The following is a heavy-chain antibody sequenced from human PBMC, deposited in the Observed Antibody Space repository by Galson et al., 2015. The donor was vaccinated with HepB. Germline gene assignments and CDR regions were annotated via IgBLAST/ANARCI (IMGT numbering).Heavy chain of an antibody. D-gene: IGHD3-22*01. CDR3: ARNHYYDSSGYPPAAFDI. J-gene: IGHJ3*02. CDR2: ISAYNGNT. Sequence: SVKVSCKASGYTFTSYGISWVRQAPGQGLEWMGWISAYNGNTNYAQKLQGRVTMTTDTSTSTAYMELRSLRSDDTAVYYCARNHYYDSSGYPPAAFDIWGQGTMVTVSS. CDR1: GYTFTSYG. V-gene: IGHV1-18*01.